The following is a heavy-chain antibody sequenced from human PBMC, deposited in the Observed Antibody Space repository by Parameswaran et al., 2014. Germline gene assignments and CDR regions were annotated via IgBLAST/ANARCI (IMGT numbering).Heavy chain of an antibody. CDR3: ALGLWDYYGSGRHNWFDP. Sequence: PGKALEWLALIYWDDDKRYSPSLKSRLTITKDTSKNQVVLTMTNMDSVDTATYYCALGLWDYYGSGRHNWFDPWGQGTLVTVSS. J-gene: IGHJ5*02. V-gene: IGHV2-5*02. D-gene: IGHD3-10*01. CDR2: IYWDDDK.